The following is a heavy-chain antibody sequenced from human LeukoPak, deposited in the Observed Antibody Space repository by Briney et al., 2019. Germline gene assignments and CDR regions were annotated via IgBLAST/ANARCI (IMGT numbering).Heavy chain of an antibody. Sequence: ASVKVSCKASGYTFTGYYIHWVRQAPGQGLEWMGWISAYNGNTNYAQKLQGRVTMTTDTSTSTAYMELRSLRSDDTAVYYCARVRTRYSSSWYDYDYWGQGTLVTVSS. J-gene: IGHJ4*02. CDR1: GYTFTGYY. V-gene: IGHV1-18*04. CDR2: ISAYNGNT. D-gene: IGHD6-13*01. CDR3: ARVRTRYSSSWYDYDY.